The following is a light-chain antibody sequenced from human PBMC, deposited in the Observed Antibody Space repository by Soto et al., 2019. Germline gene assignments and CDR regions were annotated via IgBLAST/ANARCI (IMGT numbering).Light chain of an antibody. V-gene: IGLV7-46*01. CDR1: AGSVTSGHY. CDR2: DTN. Sequence: QAVVTQEPSLTVSPGGTVTLTCGSSAGSVTSGHYPYWFQQRSGLAPRTLIYDTNKKHSWTPARFSGSLLGGKAALTLSGAQPEDEAEYYCLLFFGGVRYVFGPGTKVTVL. J-gene: IGLJ1*01. CDR3: LLFFGGVRYV.